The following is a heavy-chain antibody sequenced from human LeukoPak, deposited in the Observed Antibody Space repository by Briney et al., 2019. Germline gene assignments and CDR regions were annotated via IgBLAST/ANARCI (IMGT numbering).Heavy chain of an antibody. V-gene: IGHV4-39*01. CDR3: ARLAGSDYYMDV. J-gene: IGHJ6*03. CDR2: IYYSGST. CDR1: GGSISSSSYY. Sequence: SETLSLTCTVSGGSISSSSYYWGWIRQPPGKGLEWIGSIYYSGSTYYNPSLKSRVTISVDTSKNQFSLKLSSVTAADTAVYYCARLAGSDYYMDVWGKGTTVTISS. D-gene: IGHD2-15*01.